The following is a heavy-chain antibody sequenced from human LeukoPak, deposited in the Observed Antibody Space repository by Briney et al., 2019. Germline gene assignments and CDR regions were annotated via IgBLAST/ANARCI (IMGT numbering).Heavy chain of an antibody. CDR2: ISSSSSYI. CDR3: AKRGYNYDSYYFDY. V-gene: IGHV3-21*01. J-gene: IGHJ4*02. D-gene: IGHD5-18*01. CDR1: GFSFSSYT. Sequence: PGGSLRLSCAASGFSFSSYTMNWVRQAPGKGLEWVSIISSSSSYIYYADSVKGRFTISRDNAKNALYLQMNSLRVEDTAVYYCAKRGYNYDSYYFDYWGQGTLVTVSS.